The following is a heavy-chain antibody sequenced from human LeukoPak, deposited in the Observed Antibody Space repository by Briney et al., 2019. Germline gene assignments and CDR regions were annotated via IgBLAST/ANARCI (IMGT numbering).Heavy chain of an antibody. V-gene: IGHV3-23*01. CDR2: ISGSGGST. CDR3: AKDRGSYDGFDY. J-gene: IGHJ4*02. D-gene: IGHD1-26*01. Sequence: PGGSLRLSCAASGFTVSSNYMSWVRQAPGKGLEWVSAISGSGGSTYYADSVKGRFTISRDNSKNTLYLQMNSLRAEDTAVYYCAKDRGSYDGFDYWGQGTLVTVSS. CDR1: GFTVSSNY.